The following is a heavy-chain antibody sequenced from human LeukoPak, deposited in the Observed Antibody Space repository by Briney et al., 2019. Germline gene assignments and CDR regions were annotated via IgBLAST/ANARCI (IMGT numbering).Heavy chain of an antibody. D-gene: IGHD1-26*01. CDR1: GFTFSSYA. Sequence: PGGSLRLSCAASGFTFSSYAMSWGRHAPGQGLEWGSAVSGSGGSTYYADSVKSRFTISRDNSKNTLYLQMNSLRAEDTAVYYCAKTWELRRGLTYYFDYWGQGTLVTVSS. V-gene: IGHV3-23*01. CDR2: VSGSGGST. CDR3: AKTWELRRGLTYYFDY. J-gene: IGHJ4*02.